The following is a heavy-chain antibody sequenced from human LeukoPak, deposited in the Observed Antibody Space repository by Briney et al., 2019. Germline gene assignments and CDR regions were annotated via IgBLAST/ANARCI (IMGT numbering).Heavy chain of an antibody. Sequence: GASVKVSCKASGYTLTDNHLYWVRQAPGQGLEWMGWIDPNSGVTNFAQNFQGRLTMTTDTSISTAYMELSRLTSDDTTVYYCAKGRVCSSTSCLGSYFDYWGHGTLVTVSS. D-gene: IGHD2-2*01. V-gene: IGHV1-2*02. J-gene: IGHJ4*01. CDR1: GYTLTDNH. CDR3: AKGRVCSSTSCLGSYFDY. CDR2: IDPNSGVT.